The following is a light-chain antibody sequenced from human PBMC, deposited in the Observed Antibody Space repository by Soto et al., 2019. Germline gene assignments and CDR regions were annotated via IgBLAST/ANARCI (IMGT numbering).Light chain of an antibody. CDR1: QDINKN. CDR2: DAS. J-gene: IGKJ1*01. V-gene: IGKV1-39*01. Sequence: DIQMTQSPSSLSASVVDRVTITCQASQDINKNLIWYQQKPGKAPKLLIYDASDLETGVPSRFSGSGSGTDFTLTISSLQPEDFATYYCQQSYSTFWTFGQGTKVDI. CDR3: QQSYSTFWT.